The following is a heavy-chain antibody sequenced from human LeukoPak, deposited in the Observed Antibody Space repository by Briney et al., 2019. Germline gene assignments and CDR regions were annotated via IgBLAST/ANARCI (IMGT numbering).Heavy chain of an antibody. Sequence: GRSLRLSCAASGFTFSTYGMHWVRQAPGKGLEWVAVIWYDGGIKYYADSVKGRFTFSRDNSKSTMYLQMNSLRAEDTAVYYCARIACTGGNCKPYYYYYGLDVWGQGTTVTVSS. CDR1: GFTFSTYG. CDR2: IWYDGGIK. CDR3: ARIACTGGNCKPYYYYYGLDV. V-gene: IGHV3-33*01. J-gene: IGHJ6*02. D-gene: IGHD2-8*02.